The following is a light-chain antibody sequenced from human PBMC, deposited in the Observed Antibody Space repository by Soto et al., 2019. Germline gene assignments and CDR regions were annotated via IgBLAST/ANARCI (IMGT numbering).Light chain of an antibody. CDR3: QQYYTIPWT. J-gene: IGKJ1*01. V-gene: IGKV1-5*03. Sequence: DIQMTQSPSTLSASVGDRVTITCRATQTISTSLAWYQQIPGRAPKLLIYKASILDTGVPSRFSGSGSGTDFTLTISSLQAEDVAVYYCQQYYTIPWTFGQGTKVDTK. CDR1: QTISTS. CDR2: KAS.